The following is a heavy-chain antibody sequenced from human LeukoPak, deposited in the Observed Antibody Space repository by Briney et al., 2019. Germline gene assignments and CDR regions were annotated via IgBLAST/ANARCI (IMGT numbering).Heavy chain of an antibody. CDR1: GFTFSDYW. CDR2: TNTDASST. V-gene: IGHV3-74*01. D-gene: IGHD3-10*01. CDR3: ARGMTYYYGSGKFDY. J-gene: IGHJ4*02. Sequence: GSLRLSCTASGFTFSDYWMHWVRQAPGKGLVWVSRTNTDASSTSYADSVKGRFTISRDNTKNTVYLQMDSLRAEDTAVYYCARGMTYYYGSGKFDYWGQGSLVTVSS.